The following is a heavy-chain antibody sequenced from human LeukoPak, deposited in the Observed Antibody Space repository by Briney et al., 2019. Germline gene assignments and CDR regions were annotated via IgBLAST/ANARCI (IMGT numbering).Heavy chain of an antibody. CDR2: IYYSGST. J-gene: IGHJ4*02. D-gene: IGHD4-17*01. CDR3: ARDLSLLRIDY. Sequence: SETLSLTCTVSGGSISSSSYYWGWIRQPPGKGLEWIGSIYYSGSTYYNPSLKSRVTISVDTSKNQFSLKLSSVTAADTAVYYCARDLSLLRIDYWGQGTLVTVSS. CDR1: GGSISSSSYY. V-gene: IGHV4-39*07.